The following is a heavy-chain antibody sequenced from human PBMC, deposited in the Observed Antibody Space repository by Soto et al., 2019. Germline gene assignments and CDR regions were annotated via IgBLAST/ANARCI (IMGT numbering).Heavy chain of an antibody. D-gene: IGHD2-2*01. CDR3: ARVVRFCSSPSCRGRNWFDP. CDR2: MFYVGAT. J-gene: IGHJ5*02. V-gene: IGHV4-30-4*01. Sequence: QVQLQESGPGLVEPSQTLSLTCSVSGGSISSGDYYWSWIRQPPGKGLEWIGYMFYVGATYYNPSLNSRVTISVDTSKNQCSLNLSSVTAADTAVYHCARVVRFCSSPSCRGRNWFDPWGQGTLVTVTS. CDR1: GGSISSGDYY.